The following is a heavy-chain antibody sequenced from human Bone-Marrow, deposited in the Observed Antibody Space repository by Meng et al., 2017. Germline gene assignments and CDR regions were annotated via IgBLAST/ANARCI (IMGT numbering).Heavy chain of an antibody. CDR3: ARSSRDSSGWFYY. V-gene: IGHV4-4*02. Sequence: GSLRLSCGVSGGSISSNTWWSWVRQPPGKGLEWIGEVYHNGDTNYNPSLKSRVTISVDKSKNQFSLRLSSVTAADTAVYYCARSSRDSSGWFYYWGQGTLVTVSS. J-gene: IGHJ4*02. CDR1: GGSISSNTW. CDR2: VYHNGDT. D-gene: IGHD3-22*01.